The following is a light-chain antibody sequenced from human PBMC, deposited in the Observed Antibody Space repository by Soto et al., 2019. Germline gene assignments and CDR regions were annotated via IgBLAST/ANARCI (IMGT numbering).Light chain of an antibody. CDR1: SSNIGGNT. J-gene: IGLJ3*02. V-gene: IGLV1-44*01. CDR2: SNN. Sequence: QSALTQPPSASGTPGQRVIISCSGSSSNIGGNTVSWYQQLPGTAPKLLIYSNNQRPSGVPDRFSGSKSGTSASLAISGLQSEDEADYFCAAWDDSLKAVMFGGGTQLTVL. CDR3: AAWDDSLKAVM.